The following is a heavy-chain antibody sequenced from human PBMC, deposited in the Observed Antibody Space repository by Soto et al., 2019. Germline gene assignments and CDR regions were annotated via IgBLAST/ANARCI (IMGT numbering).Heavy chain of an antibody. J-gene: IGHJ4*02. Sequence: NPSETLSLTCAVSGGSISSSNWWSWVRQPPGKGLEWIGEIYHSGSTNYNPSLKSRVTISVDKSKNQFSLKLSSVTAADTAVYYCARESAGLPKYYDFWSGQHFDYWGQGTLVTVSS. CDR2: IYHSGST. V-gene: IGHV4-4*02. D-gene: IGHD3-3*01. CDR1: GGSISSSNW. CDR3: ARESAGLPKYYDFWSGQHFDY.